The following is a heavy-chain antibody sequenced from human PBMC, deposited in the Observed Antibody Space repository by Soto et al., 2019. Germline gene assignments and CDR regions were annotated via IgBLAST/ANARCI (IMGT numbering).Heavy chain of an antibody. D-gene: IGHD3-16*02. J-gene: IGHJ4*02. CDR2: IIPLFGTA. Sequence: QVQLVQSGAEVKKPGSSVKVSCKASGGTFSSYAISWGRQAPGPGLEWMGGIIPLFGTANYAQKFQGRVTITADESTSTAYMELSSLRSEDTAVYYCARDRGYYDYVWGSYRYRFFDYWGQGTLVTVSS. CDR1: GGTFSSYA. V-gene: IGHV1-69*12. CDR3: ARDRGYYDYVWGSYRYRFFDY.